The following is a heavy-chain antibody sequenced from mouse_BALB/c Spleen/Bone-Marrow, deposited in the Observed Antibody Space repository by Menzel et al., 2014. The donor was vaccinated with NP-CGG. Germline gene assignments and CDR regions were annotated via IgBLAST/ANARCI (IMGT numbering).Heavy chain of an antibody. CDR3: TRRDRYDYYAMDY. J-gene: IGHJ4*01. Sequence: QVQLQQSGAELVRPGASVKLSCKASGYTFTSYWINWVKQRPGQGLEWIGNIYPSDSYTNYNQTFKDKATLTVDKSSSTAYMQLSSPTSEDSAVYYCTRRDRYDYYAMDYWSQGTSVTVSS. D-gene: IGHD2-14*01. CDR1: GYTFTSYW. CDR2: IYPSDSYT. V-gene: IGHV1-69*02.